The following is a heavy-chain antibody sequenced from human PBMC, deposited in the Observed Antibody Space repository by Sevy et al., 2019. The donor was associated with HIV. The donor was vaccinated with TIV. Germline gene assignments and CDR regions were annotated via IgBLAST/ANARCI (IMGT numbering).Heavy chain of an antibody. CDR1: DYTFSSYG. Sequence: ASVKVSCKASDYTFSSYGMSWVRQAPGQGLEWMGWISVNNGDTKSAQKFQGRVTMTTDTSTNTAYMEVRSLRSDDTAVFYCARTSRDIRSSSSNFDFWGQGTLVTVSS. D-gene: IGHD6-6*01. CDR3: ARTSRDIRSSSSNFDF. CDR2: ISVNNGDT. V-gene: IGHV1-18*01. J-gene: IGHJ4*02.